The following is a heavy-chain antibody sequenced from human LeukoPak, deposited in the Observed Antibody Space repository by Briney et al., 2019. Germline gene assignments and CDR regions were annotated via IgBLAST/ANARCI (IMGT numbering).Heavy chain of an antibody. Sequence: GGSLRLSCAASGFTFSSYAMSWVRQAPGKGLEWVSAISGSGGSTYYADSVKGRFTISRDNSKNTLHLQVNSLRAEDTAVYYCAKDPNRVPVNPFDYWGQGTLVTVSS. CDR3: AKDPNRVPVNPFDY. J-gene: IGHJ4*02. CDR2: ISGSGGST. D-gene: IGHD2-2*01. V-gene: IGHV3-23*01. CDR1: GFTFSSYA.